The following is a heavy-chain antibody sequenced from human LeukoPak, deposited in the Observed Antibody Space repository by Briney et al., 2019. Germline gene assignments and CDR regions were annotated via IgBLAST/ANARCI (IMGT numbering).Heavy chain of an antibody. CDR2: IYPGDSET. Sequence: GESPKISCKGSGYSFATYWIGWVRQMPGKGLEWMGIIYPGDSETRYSPSFQGQVTISADKSISTAYLQWSSLKASDTAMYYCARHGGYSSAWSEDWGQGTLVTVSP. D-gene: IGHD6-19*01. CDR3: ARHGGYSSAWSED. J-gene: IGHJ4*02. CDR1: GYSFATYW. V-gene: IGHV5-51*01.